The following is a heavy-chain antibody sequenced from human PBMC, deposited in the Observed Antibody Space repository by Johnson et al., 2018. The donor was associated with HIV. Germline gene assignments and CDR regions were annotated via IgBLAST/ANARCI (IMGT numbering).Heavy chain of an antibody. V-gene: IGHV3-9*01. D-gene: IGHD5-24*01. CDR1: GFSFDDYA. J-gene: IGHJ3*01. Sequence: VQLVESGGGLVQPGRSLRLSCAASGFSFDDYAMHWVRQVPGKGLEWVSGISWNSGSIDYADSVKGRFTISRDNSKNTLYLQMNSLRAEDTAVYFCARGCRDGYTCDAFDVWGQGTRVTVSS. CDR2: ISWNSGSI. CDR3: ARGCRDGYTCDAFDV.